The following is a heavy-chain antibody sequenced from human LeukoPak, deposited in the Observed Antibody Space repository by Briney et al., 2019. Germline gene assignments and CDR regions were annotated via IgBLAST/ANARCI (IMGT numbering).Heavy chain of an antibody. CDR3: ASTVDTAMDS. V-gene: IGHV1-69*13. CDR2: IIPIFGTA. J-gene: IGHJ5*01. Sequence: SVKVSCKASGGTFSSYAISWVRQAPGQELEWMGGIIPIFGTANYAQKFQGRVTITADESTSTAYMELSSLRSEDTAVYYCASTVDTAMDSWGQGTLVTVSS. CDR1: GGTFSSYA. D-gene: IGHD5-18*01.